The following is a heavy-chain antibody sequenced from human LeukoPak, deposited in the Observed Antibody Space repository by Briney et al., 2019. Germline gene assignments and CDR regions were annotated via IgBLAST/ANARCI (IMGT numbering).Heavy chain of an antibody. Sequence: ASVKVSCKASGHTFTSYYMHWVRQAPGQWLEWMGIINPSGGSTSSAQKFQGRVTMTRDTSTSTVYMELSSLRSEDTAVYYCARDHIVVVPAAIYWYFDLWGRGTLVTVSS. CDR2: INPSGGST. V-gene: IGHV1-46*01. D-gene: IGHD2-2*01. CDR3: ARDHIVVVPAAIYWYFDL. J-gene: IGHJ2*01. CDR1: GHTFTSYY.